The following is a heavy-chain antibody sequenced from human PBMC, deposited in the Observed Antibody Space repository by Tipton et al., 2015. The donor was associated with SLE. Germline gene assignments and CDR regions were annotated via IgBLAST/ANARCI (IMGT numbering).Heavy chain of an antibody. D-gene: IGHD3-16*01. CDR2: ISYDGSNK. V-gene: IGHV3-30*04. Sequence: QLVQSGRGVVQPGRSLRLSCAASGFTFSTYAMHWVRQAPGKGLDWVAVISYDGSNKYYADSVKGRFTISRDNSKNTLYLQMDSLRAEDTAVYYCAGELGDRDAFDIWGQGTMVTVSS. CDR3: AGELGDRDAFDI. J-gene: IGHJ3*02. CDR1: GFTFSTYA.